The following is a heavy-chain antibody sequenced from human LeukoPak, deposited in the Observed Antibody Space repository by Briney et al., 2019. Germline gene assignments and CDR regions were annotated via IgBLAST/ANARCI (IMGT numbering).Heavy chain of an antibody. CDR2: IKQDGSEK. D-gene: IGHD4-17*01. V-gene: IGHV3-7*01. CDR3: ARAPGEGWFDP. Sequence: GGALRLSCAASGCTFSSYWMSWVRQAPGKGLEWVASIKQDGSEKYYVDSVKGRLTISRDNAKNSLYLQMNSLRAEDTALYYCARAPGEGWFDPWGQGTLVTVSS. CDR1: GCTFSSYW. J-gene: IGHJ5*02.